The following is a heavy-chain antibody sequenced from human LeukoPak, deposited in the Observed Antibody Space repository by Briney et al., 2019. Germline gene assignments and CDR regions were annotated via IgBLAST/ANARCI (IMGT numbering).Heavy chain of an antibody. CDR1: GYSISSGYY. CDR3: ASLFIPPNYYDSSEFDY. J-gene: IGHJ4*02. D-gene: IGHD3-22*01. CDR2: MYHSGSS. Sequence: SETLSLTCTVSGYSISSGYYWGWIRQPPGKGLEWIGSMYHSGSSYYNPSLKSRITISVDTSKNQFSLKLRSVTAADTAVYYCASLFIPPNYYDSSEFDYWGQGTLVTVSS. V-gene: IGHV4-38-2*02.